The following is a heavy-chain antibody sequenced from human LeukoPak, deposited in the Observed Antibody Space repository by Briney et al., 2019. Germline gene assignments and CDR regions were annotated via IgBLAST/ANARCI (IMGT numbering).Heavy chain of an antibody. CDR1: GFTFSSYA. Sequence: GGSLRLSCAASGFTFSSYAMHWVRQAPGKGLEYVSAISSNGGSTYYANSVKGRFTISRDNSKNTLYLQMGSLRAGDMAVYYCARLIKRITMVRGVMGFDYWGQGTLVTVSS. CDR3: ARLIKRITMVRGVMGFDY. CDR2: ISSNGGST. V-gene: IGHV3-64*01. J-gene: IGHJ4*02. D-gene: IGHD3-10*01.